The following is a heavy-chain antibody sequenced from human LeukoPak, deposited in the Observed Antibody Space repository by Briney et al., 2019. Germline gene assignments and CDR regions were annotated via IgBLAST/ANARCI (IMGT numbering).Heavy chain of an antibody. J-gene: IGHJ6*02. CDR2: INRDGSER. Sequence: GGSLRLSCATSGFTFSNYWMTWVRQAPGKGLEWVANINRDGSERYYVDSVKGRFTISRDDAKSSLYLQMNSLRAEDTAVYYCARRNAMDVWGQGTTVIVFS. CDR3: ARRNAMDV. CDR1: GFTFSNYW. V-gene: IGHV3-7*03.